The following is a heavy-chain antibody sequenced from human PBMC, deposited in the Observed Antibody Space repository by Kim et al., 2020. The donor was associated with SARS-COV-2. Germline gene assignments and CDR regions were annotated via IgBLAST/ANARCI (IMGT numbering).Heavy chain of an antibody. Sequence: PGSVKGRFTISRENAKNCLYLQMNSLRAGDTAVYYCARGAPDFYYYYMDVWGKGTTVTVSS. D-gene: IGHD3-3*01. CDR3: ARGAPDFYYYYMDV. V-gene: IGHV3-13*01. J-gene: IGHJ6*03.